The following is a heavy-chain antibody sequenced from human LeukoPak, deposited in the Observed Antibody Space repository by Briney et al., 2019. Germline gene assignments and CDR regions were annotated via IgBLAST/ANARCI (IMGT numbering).Heavy chain of an antibody. CDR2: MNPNSGNT. V-gene: IGHV1-8*01. J-gene: IGHJ6*02. Sequence: ASVKVSCKASGYTFTSYDINWVRQATGQGLEWMGWMNPNSGNTGYAQKFQGRVTMTRNTSISTAYMELSSLRSEDTAVYYCAKDDTLTPPGGGMDVWGQGTTVTVSS. D-gene: IGHD3-22*01. CDR3: AKDDTLTPPGGGMDV. CDR1: GYTFTSYD.